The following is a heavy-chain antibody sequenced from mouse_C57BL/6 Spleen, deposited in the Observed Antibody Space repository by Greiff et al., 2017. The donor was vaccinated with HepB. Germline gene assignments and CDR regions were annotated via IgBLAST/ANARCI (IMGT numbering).Heavy chain of an antibody. Sequence: VQLKQSGPELVKPGASVKISCKASGYTFTDYYMNWVKQSHGKSLEWIGDINPNNGGTSYNQKFKGKATLTVDKSSSTAYMELRSLTSEDSAVYYCARCDYYGSSPFDYWGQGTTLTVSS. D-gene: IGHD1-1*01. CDR2: INPNNGGT. V-gene: IGHV1-26*01. J-gene: IGHJ2*01. CDR1: GYTFTDYY. CDR3: ARCDYYGSSPFDY.